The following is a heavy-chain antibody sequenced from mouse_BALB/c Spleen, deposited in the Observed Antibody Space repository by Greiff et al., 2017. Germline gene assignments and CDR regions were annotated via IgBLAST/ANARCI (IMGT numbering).Heavy chain of an antibody. CDR1: GYTFSSYW. D-gene: IGHD2-4*01. CDR2: ILPGSGST. V-gene: IGHV1-9*01. J-gene: IGHJ2*01. CDR3: ARSGDDYDGEYYFDY. Sequence: QLKESGAELMKPGASVKISCKATGYTFSSYWIEWVKQRPGHGLEWIGEILPGSGSTNYNEKFKGKATFTADTSSNTAYMQLSSLTSEDSAVYYCARSGDDYDGEYYFDYWGQGTTLTVSS.